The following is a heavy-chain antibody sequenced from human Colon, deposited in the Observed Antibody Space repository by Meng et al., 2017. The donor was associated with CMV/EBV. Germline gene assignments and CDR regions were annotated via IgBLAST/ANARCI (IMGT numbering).Heavy chain of an antibody. CDR3: ARGGLGNP. J-gene: IGHJ5*02. Sequence: LSLTCTVSGGSISTSRYYWAWVRQAPGKGLEWVSYISMSGKTKYYADSVKGRFTISRDNANNSLNLQMNSLRAEDTAVYYCARGGLGNPWGQGTLVTVSS. D-gene: IGHD3-16*01. CDR1: GGSISTSRYY. CDR2: ISMSGKTK. V-gene: IGHV3-48*03.